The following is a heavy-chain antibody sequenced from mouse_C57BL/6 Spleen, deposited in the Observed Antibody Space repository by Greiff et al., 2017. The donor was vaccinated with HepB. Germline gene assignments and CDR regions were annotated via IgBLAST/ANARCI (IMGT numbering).Heavy chain of an antibody. CDR1: GFTFSDYG. CDR2: ISSGSSTI. V-gene: IGHV5-17*01. Sequence: EVKVEESGGGLVKPGGSLKLSCAASGFTFSDYGMHWVRQAPEKGLEWVAYISSGSSTIYYADTVKGRFTISRDNAKNTLFLQMTSLRSEDTAMYYCARPGGTRSFDVWGTGTTVTVSS. J-gene: IGHJ1*03. D-gene: IGHD2-14*01. CDR3: ARPGGTRSFDV.